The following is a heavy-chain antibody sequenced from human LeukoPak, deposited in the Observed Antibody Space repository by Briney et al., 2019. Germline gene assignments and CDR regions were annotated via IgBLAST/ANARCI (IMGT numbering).Heavy chain of an antibody. CDR1: GFTFDNYG. Sequence: GGSLRLSCAASGFTFDNYGINWVRQAPGKGLEWVSRIHWNGGRTGYADSVKGRFTISRDNAKNSLYLQMNSLRAEDTAVYYCARDLMGIAYRGAFYYWGQGTLVTVSS. CDR2: IHWNGGRT. CDR3: ARDLMGIAYRGAFYY. J-gene: IGHJ4*02. D-gene: IGHD6-13*01. V-gene: IGHV3-20*04.